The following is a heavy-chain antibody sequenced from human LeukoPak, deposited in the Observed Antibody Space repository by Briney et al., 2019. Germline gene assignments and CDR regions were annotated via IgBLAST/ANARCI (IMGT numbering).Heavy chain of an antibody. Sequence: GASVKVSCKASGYTFTNYAIRWVRQAPGQRLEWMGWINADNGHTKYSQHFQGRVTITRDTSASTAYMELSSLTSDDMAVYYCARGRGTSGSNRDFYYYYYMDVWGTGTTVTVSS. J-gene: IGHJ6*03. D-gene: IGHD2-15*01. CDR3: ARGRGTSGSNRDFYYYYYMDV. CDR2: INADNGHT. CDR1: GYTFTNYA. V-gene: IGHV1-3*03.